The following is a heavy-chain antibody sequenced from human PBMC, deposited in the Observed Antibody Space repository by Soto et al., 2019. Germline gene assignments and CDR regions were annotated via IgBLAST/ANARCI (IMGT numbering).Heavy chain of an antibody. Sequence: GGSLRLSCADSGFTFTDYVMHWVRQAQGKGLEWVAVISYDGSNKNYADSVKGRFTISRDNSKNTLYLQMNSLRAEDTAVYYCAKDTYYHDSSGYYVFDYWGQGTLVTVSS. CDR3: AKDTYYHDSSGYYVFDY. J-gene: IGHJ4*02. CDR1: GFTFTDYV. D-gene: IGHD3-22*01. CDR2: ISYDGSNK. V-gene: IGHV3-30*18.